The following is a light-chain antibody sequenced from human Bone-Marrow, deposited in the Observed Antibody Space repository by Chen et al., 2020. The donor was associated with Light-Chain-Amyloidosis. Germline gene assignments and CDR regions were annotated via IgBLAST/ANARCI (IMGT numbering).Light chain of an antibody. CDR3: QQYESYPRT. CDR2: QAS. CDR1: QSISSW. V-gene: IGKV1-5*03. J-gene: IGKJ1*01. Sequence: DIQMTQSPSTLSGPVGDRVTITCRASQSISSWLAWYQQKPGKAPKLLIYQASTLISGVPSRFSGSGSGTEFIFTISGLQPDDFATYYCQQYESYPRTFGQGTKVEI.